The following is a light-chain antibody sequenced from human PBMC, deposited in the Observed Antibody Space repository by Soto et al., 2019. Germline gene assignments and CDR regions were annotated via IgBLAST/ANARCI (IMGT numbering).Light chain of an antibody. V-gene: IGKV3-20*01. CDR1: QSVSSSY. CDR3: QQDGSSPLYT. J-gene: IGKJ2*01. CDR2: GAS. Sequence: EIVLTQSPGTLSLSPGERATLSCRASQSVSSSYLAWYQQKPGQAPRLLIYGASSRATGIPDRFSGSGSGTDFTLTISRLEPEDVAVYYYQQDGSSPLYTFGQGTKLEIK.